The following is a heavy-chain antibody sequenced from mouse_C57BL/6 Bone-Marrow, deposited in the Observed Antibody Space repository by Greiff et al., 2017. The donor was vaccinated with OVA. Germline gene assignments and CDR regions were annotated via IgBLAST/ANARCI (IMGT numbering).Heavy chain of an antibody. D-gene: IGHD1-1*01. CDR2: ISYDGSN. Sequence: VQLKESGPGLVKPSQSLSLTCSVTGYSITSGYYWNWIRQFPGNKLEWMGYISYDGSNNYNPSLKNRISITRDTSKNQFCLKLNSVTTEDTATYYCARGVGPYWGQGTLVTVSA. CDR3: ARGVGPY. CDR1: GYSITSGYY. V-gene: IGHV3-6*01. J-gene: IGHJ3*01.